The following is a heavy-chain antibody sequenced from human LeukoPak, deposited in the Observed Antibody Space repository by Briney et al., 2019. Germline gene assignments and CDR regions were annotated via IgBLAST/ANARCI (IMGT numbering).Heavy chain of an antibody. CDR1: GGSISSYY. Sequence: SETLSLTCTVSGGSISSYYWSWIRQPPGKGLEWICFIKYSVTTNYNPSLKSRVTISVDTSKNQFSLQLSSVTAADTAVYYCARYLLLGGTTRGAYDTWGQGTMVIVSS. V-gene: IGHV4-59*08. CDR2: IKYSVTT. J-gene: IGHJ3*02. CDR3: ARYLLLGGTTRGAYDT. D-gene: IGHD1-26*01.